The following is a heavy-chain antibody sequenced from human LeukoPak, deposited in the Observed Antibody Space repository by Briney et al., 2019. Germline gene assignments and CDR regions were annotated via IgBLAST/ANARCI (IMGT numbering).Heavy chain of an antibody. CDR3: AYTWSSS. CDR2: IKQDGSEK. D-gene: IGHD3-10*01. V-gene: IGHV3-7*02. Sequence: TGGSLRLSCAASGFTFSRHWMTWVRQAPGKGLEWVANIKQDGSEKSYVDSVKGRFTISRDNAKNTLYLQMNSLRAEDTAVYYCAYTWSSSWGQGTLVIVSS. J-gene: IGHJ5*02. CDR1: GFTFSRHW.